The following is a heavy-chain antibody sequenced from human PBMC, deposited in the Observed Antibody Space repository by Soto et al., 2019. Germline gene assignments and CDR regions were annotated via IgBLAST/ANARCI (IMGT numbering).Heavy chain of an antibody. V-gene: IGHV1-69*13. CDR3: ARTPIAVAGAYFDY. J-gene: IGHJ4*02. Sequence: SGKFSCNASGGTFSSYAISWVRQAPGEGLEWMGAIIPIFGTANYAQKFQARVTITADESTSTAYMELRRLRSEDTAVYYCARTPIAVAGAYFDYWGQGTLVTVS. CDR1: GGTFSSYA. D-gene: IGHD6-19*01. CDR2: IIPIFGTA.